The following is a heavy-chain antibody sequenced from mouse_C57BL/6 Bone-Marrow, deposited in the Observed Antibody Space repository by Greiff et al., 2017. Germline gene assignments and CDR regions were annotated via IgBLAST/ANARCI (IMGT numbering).Heavy chain of an antibody. Sequence: VQLQQPGPELVKPGASVKISCKASGYSFTGYYMNWVKQSPEKSLEWIGEINPSTGGTTYNQKFKAKATLTVDKSSSTAYMQLKSLTSEDSAFYYSARASLPPCYFDCWGQGTTLTVSS. CDR3: ARASLPPCYFDC. CDR2: INPSTGGT. D-gene: IGHD6-1*01. J-gene: IGHJ2*01. CDR1: GYSFTGYY. V-gene: IGHV1-42*01.